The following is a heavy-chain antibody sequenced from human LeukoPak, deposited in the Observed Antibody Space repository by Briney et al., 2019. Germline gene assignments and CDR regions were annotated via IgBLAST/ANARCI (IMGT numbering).Heavy chain of an antibody. CDR3: ARDGGGSYSIDY. CDR1: GYTFTSSH. J-gene: IGHJ4*02. CDR2: INCGDGYT. V-gene: IGHV1-46*01. Sequence: ASVKVSCKTSGYTFTSSHAHWVRQAPGQGLEWMGIINCGDGYTNYAQKFQGRVSVTADTSTSTLYMELSRLTTEDTAIYYCARDGGGSYSIDYWGQGTLITVSS. D-gene: IGHD1-26*01.